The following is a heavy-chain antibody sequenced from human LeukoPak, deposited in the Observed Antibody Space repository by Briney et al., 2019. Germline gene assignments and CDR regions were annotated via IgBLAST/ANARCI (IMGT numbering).Heavy chain of an antibody. Sequence: ASVKVSCKASGYTFTSYAMNWVRQAPGQGLEWMGWINTNTGNPTHAQGFTGRFVFSLDTSVSTAYLQISSLKAEDTAVYYCARDFEEAYWNHESGYWGQGTPVTVSS. CDR3: ARDFEEAYWNHESGY. CDR2: INTNTGNP. V-gene: IGHV7-4-1*02. CDR1: GYTFTSYA. J-gene: IGHJ4*02. D-gene: IGHD1-1*01.